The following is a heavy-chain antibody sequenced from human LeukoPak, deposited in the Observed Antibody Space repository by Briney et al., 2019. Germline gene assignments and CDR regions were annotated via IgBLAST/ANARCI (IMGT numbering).Heavy chain of an antibody. Sequence: ASVKVSCKTSGYTFTNYDINWVRQAPGQGLEWMGWINPNSGGTNYAQKFQGWVTMTRDTSISTAYMELSRLRSDDTAVYYCARDISPTYYYDSSGYYPVPGMDVWGQGTTVTVSS. D-gene: IGHD3-22*01. CDR2: INPNSGGT. J-gene: IGHJ6*02. CDR1: GYTFTNYD. CDR3: ARDISPTYYYDSSGYYPVPGMDV. V-gene: IGHV1-2*04.